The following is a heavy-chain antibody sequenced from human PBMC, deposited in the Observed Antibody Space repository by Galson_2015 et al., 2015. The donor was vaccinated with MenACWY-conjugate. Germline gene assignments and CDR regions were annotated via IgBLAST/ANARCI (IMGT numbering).Heavy chain of an antibody. CDR1: GFSLSTSGMR. CDR3: ARSIAAAGTYYFDY. J-gene: IGHJ4*02. V-gene: IGHV2-70*04. CDR2: IDCDDDK. D-gene: IGHD6-13*01. Sequence: PALVNPTQTLTLPCTFSGFSLSTSGMRVSWIRQPPGKALEWLARIDCDDDKYYSTSLKTRLTISKDTSKNQVVLTMSNMDPVDTATYYCARSIAAAGTYYFDYWGQGTLVTVSS.